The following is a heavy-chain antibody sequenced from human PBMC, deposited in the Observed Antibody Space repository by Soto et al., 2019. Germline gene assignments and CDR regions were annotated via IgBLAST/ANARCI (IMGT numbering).Heavy chain of an antibody. CDR2: IYYSGST. V-gene: IGHV4-59*01. J-gene: IGHJ4*02. CDR3: ARGLCSSTSCYFDY. CDR1: GGSISSYY. Sequence: SETLSLTCTVSGGSISSYYWSWIRQPPGKGLEWIGYIYYSGSTNYNPSLKSRVTISVDTSKIQFSLKLSSVTAADTAVYYCARGLCSSTSCYFDYWGQGTLVTVSS. D-gene: IGHD2-2*01.